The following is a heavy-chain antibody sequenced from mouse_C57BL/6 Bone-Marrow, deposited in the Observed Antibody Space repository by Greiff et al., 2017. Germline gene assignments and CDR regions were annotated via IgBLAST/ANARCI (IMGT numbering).Heavy chain of an antibody. CDR3: AREDEYEGFAY. J-gene: IGHJ3*01. CDR2: IDPSDSYT. D-gene: IGHD2-4*01. CDR1: GYTFTSYW. Sequence: QVQLQQPGAELVMPGASVKLSCKASGYTFTSYWMHWVKQRPGQGLEWIGEIDPSDSYTNYNQKFKGKSTLTVDKSSSTAYMQLSSLTSEDSAVYYCAREDEYEGFAYWGQGTLVTVSA. V-gene: IGHV1-69*01.